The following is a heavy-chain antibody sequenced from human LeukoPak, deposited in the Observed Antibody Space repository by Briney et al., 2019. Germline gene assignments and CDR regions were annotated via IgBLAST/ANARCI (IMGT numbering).Heavy chain of an antibody. J-gene: IGHJ5*02. CDR2: IYYSGST. Sequence: KSSETLSLTCTVSGGSISSYYWGWIRQPPVKGLEWIGSIYYSGSTYYNPSLKSRVTISVDTSKNQFSLKLSSVTAADTAVYYCARQAGDGWFDPWGQGTLVTVSS. D-gene: IGHD4-17*01. CDR3: ARQAGDGWFDP. CDR1: GGSISSYY. V-gene: IGHV4-39*01.